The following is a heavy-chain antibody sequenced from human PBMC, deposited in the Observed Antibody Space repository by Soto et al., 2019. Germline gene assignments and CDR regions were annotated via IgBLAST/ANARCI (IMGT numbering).Heavy chain of an antibody. CDR3: ARVGVTHYYYYGMDV. Sequence: TSETLSLTCTVSGGSISSGVYYWSWIRQHPGKGLEWIGYIYYSGSTYYNPSLKSRVTISVDTSKNQFSLKLSSVTAADTAVYYCARVGVTHYYYYGMDVWGQGTTVTVSS. J-gene: IGHJ6*02. CDR1: GGSISSGVYY. V-gene: IGHV4-31*03. D-gene: IGHD2-21*02. CDR2: IYYSGST.